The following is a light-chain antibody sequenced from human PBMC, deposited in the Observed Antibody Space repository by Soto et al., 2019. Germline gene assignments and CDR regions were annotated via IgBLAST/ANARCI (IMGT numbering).Light chain of an antibody. Sequence: AIQVTQSPSSLSASVGDTVTITCRASQGISSAFAWYQQKPGKVSRLLIYDVFNLQSGVPSRFSGSGSGTDFTLTISCLQPEDFATYYCQQLETYPLTFGQGTRLEVK. V-gene: IGKV1-13*02. J-gene: IGKJ5*01. CDR1: QGISSA. CDR2: DVF. CDR3: QQLETYPLT.